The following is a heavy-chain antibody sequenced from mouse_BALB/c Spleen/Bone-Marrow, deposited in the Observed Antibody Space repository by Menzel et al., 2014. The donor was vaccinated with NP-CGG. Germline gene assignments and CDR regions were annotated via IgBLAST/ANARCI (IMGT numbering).Heavy chain of an antibody. CDR1: GFSLTSYG. Sequence: VMLVESGPGLVAPSQSLSITCTVSGFSLTSYGVHWVRQPPGKGLEWLGVIWAGGSTNYNSALMSRLSISKDNSKSQVVLKMNSLQTYDTAMYYCARDRFDVWSAGTTVTVSS. V-gene: IGHV2-9*02. CDR3: ARDRFDV. J-gene: IGHJ1*01. CDR2: IWAGGST.